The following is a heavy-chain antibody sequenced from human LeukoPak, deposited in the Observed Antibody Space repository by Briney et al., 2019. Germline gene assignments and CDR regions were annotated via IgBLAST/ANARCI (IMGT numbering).Heavy chain of an antibody. CDR1: GFTVSSNY. CDR3: ARRSVVGASDSFDI. CDR2: IYTGGTT. Sequence: RGSLTLSCAASGFTVSSNYLTWVRQAPGKGRECGSIIYTGGTTYYADSVTGRFTISRHNSKNTLYLQMTGLRTEDTGVYYCARRSVVGASDSFDIWGQGTMVTVSS. J-gene: IGHJ3*02. D-gene: IGHD1-26*01. V-gene: IGHV3-53*04.